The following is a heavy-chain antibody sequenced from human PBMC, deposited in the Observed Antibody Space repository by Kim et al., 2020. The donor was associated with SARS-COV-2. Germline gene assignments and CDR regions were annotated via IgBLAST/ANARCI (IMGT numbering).Heavy chain of an antibody. CDR2: ISSSGSTI. CDR1: GFTFSDYY. V-gene: IGHV3-11*01. J-gene: IGHJ6*02. D-gene: IGHD2-2*01. CDR3: ARDLVRYCSSTSCYAGGYYYYYGMDV. Sequence: GGSLRLSCAASGFTFSDYYMSWIRQAPGKGLEWVSYISSSGSTIYYADSVKGRFTISRDNAKNSLYLQMNSLRAEDTAVYYCARDLVRYCSSTSCYAGGYYYYYGMDVWGQGTTVTVSS.